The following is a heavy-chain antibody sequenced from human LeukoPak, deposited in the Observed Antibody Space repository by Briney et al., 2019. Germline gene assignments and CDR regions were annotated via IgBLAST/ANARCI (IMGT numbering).Heavy chain of an antibody. Sequence: ASVTVSCTASGYTFTGYYMHWVRQAPGQGLEWMGWINPNSGGTNYAQKFQGRVTMTRDTSISTAYMELSRLRSDDTAVYYCARDRSGWYAIYYYGMDVWGQGTTVTVSS. J-gene: IGHJ6*02. V-gene: IGHV1-2*02. D-gene: IGHD6-19*01. CDR1: GYTFTGYY. CDR2: INPNSGGT. CDR3: ARDRSGWYAIYYYGMDV.